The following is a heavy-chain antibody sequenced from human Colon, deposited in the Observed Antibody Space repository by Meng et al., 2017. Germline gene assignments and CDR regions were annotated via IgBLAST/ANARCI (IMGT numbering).Heavy chain of an antibody. CDR1: GFSLSNSEVG. CDR2: IYWDDDK. Sequence: QITLKESGPTLLKPTQPLTPTRTFSGFSLSNSEVGVGWIRQPPGKALEWLALIYWDDDKRYSPSLRGRLTLTKDTSRDQVVLTMTDMAPDDTATYFCAHHTPGVAVTGTPYNWFDPWGQGTLVTVSS. V-gene: IGHV2-5*02. D-gene: IGHD6-19*01. J-gene: IGHJ5*02. CDR3: AHHTPGVAVTGTPYNWFDP.